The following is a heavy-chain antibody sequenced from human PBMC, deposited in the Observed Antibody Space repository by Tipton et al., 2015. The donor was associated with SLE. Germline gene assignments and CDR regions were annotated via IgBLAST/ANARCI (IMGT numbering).Heavy chain of an antibody. CDR2: IYYSGST. CDR1: GGSISSGGYY. Sequence: TLSLTCTVSGGSISSGGYYWSWIRQHPGKGLEWIGYIYYSGSTNYNPPLKSRVTISVDTSKNQFSLKLSSVTAADTAVYYCARDDSGSYYVFDYWGQGTLVTVSS. V-gene: IGHV4-31*03. CDR3: ARDDSGSYYVFDY. D-gene: IGHD1-26*01. J-gene: IGHJ4*02.